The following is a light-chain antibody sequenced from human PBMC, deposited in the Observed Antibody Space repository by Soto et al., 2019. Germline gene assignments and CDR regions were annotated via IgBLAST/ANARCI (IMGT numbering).Light chain of an antibody. V-gene: IGKV4-1*01. Sequence: IVMTQFPDSLAVSLGETATINCISSQSVLYSSNNKNCLAWYQQKPGQPPKLLIYWASTRESGVPDRFSGSGSGTDFTLTISSLQAEDVAVYYCQQYYSIPLTFGGGTKVDIK. CDR2: WAS. CDR3: QQYYSIPLT. CDR1: QSVLYSSNNKNC. J-gene: IGKJ4*01.